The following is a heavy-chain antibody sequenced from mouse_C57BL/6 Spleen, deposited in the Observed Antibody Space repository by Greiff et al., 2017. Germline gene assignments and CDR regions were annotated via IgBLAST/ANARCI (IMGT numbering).Heavy chain of an antibody. J-gene: IGHJ3*01. D-gene: IGHD2-2*01. Sequence: QVQLKESGAGLVKPSPSLFLTCSISGFPFTSGYYWFLIRPPPGNPLKCMRYITTSGETSYNPSLQSPISITRETSKTQFFLQLNSVTTEDTALYYCAGDELCLRRAWFAYWGQGTLVTVSA. CDR2: ITTSGET. V-gene: IGHV12-3*01. CDR3: AGDELCLRRAWFAY. CDR1: GFPFTSGYY.